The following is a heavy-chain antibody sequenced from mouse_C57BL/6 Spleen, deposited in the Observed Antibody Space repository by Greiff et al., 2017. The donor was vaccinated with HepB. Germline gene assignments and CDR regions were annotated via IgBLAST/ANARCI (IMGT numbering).Heavy chain of an antibody. V-gene: IGHV1S81*02. CDR2: TNPTNGRT. D-gene: IGHD2-12*01. J-gene: IGHJ2*01. CDR1: GYTFTSYW. CDR3: ARIKKIVGAYLDY. Sequence: VQLQQSGAELVKAGASVKMSCKASGYTFTSYWMHWVKQRLGQGLEWFAETNPTNGRTYYNEKFKSKATLTVDKSSSTAYMLLSGPTFEDSAGYYCARIKKIVGAYLDYWGQGTTLTVSS.